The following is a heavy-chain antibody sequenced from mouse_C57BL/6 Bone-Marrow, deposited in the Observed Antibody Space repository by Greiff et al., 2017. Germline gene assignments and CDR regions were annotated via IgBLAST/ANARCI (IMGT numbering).Heavy chain of an antibody. J-gene: IGHJ4*01. CDR2: ISDGGSYT. CDR1: GFTFSSYA. Sequence: EVQVVESGGGLVKPGGSLKLSCAASGFTFSSYAMSWVRQTPEKRLEWVATISDGGSYTYYPDNVKGRFTISRDNAKNNLYLQMSHLKSEDTAMYYCARVERWLLARGPCYAMDYWGQGTSVTVSS. V-gene: IGHV5-4*01. CDR3: ARVERWLLARGPCYAMDY. D-gene: IGHD2-3*01.